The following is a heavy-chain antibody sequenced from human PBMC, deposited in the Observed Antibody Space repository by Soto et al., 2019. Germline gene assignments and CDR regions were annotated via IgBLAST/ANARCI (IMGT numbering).Heavy chain of an antibody. CDR3: ARTGTTHS. D-gene: IGHD1-1*01. CDR1: GFTFSDYW. J-gene: IGHJ4*02. V-gene: IGHV3-7*05. CDR2: INKDGSDK. Sequence: EVQVVESGGGLVQPGGSLRLSCAVYGFTFSDYWMTWARQAPGKGLEWVANINKDGSDKYYVDSVKGRFTISRDNAENSLFLQMNYLGVDDTAVYYCARTGTTHSWGQGTLVTVSS.